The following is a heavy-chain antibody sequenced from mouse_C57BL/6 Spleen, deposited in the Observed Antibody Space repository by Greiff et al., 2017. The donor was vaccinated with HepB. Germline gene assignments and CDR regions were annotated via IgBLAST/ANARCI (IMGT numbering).Heavy chain of an antibody. CDR3: ARNYGSAMDY. CDR2: ISSGSSTI. Sequence: EVKLVESGGGLVKPGGSLKLSCAASGFTFSDYGMHWVRQAPEKGLEWVAYISSGSSTIYYADTVKGRFTISRDNAKNTLFLQMTSLRSEDTAMYYCARNYGSAMDYWGQGTSVTVSS. D-gene: IGHD1-1*01. J-gene: IGHJ4*01. V-gene: IGHV5-17*01. CDR1: GFTFSDYG.